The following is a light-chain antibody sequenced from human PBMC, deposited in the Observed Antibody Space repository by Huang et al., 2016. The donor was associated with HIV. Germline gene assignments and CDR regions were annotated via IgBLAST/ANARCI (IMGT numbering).Light chain of an antibody. J-gene: IGKJ4*01. CDR2: GAS. V-gene: IGKV3-15*01. Sequence: EIVMTQSPVTLSVSPGERVTLSCRASQSLYSNLAWYQHKPGQAPRVLIHGASTRATGIPARVSGSGSGTEFSLTISSLESEDFAVYYCQQYNDWPLTFGGGTTVDI. CDR1: QSLYSN. CDR3: QQYNDWPLT.